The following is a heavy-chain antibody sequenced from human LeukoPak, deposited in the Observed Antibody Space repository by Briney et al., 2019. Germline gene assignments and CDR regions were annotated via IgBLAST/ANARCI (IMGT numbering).Heavy chain of an antibody. D-gene: IGHD1-1*01. Sequence: ASVKVSCQASGYTFTGYYMHWLRQATGQGLEWMGWINPNSGGTNYAQKFQGRVTMTRDRSISTAYMELSRLRSDDTAVYYCARVMGGPTGTTYFDYWGQGTLVTVSS. CDR1: GYTFTGYY. CDR3: ARVMGGPTGTTYFDY. J-gene: IGHJ4*02. V-gene: IGHV1-2*02. CDR2: INPNSGGT.